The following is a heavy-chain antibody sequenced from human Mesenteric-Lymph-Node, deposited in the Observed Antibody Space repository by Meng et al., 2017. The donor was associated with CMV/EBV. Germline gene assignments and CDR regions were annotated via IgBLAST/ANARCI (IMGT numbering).Heavy chain of an antibody. V-gene: IGHV3-23*03. CDR2: IYSGGSST. CDR1: GFTFSSYA. CDR3: AKAISRSPLIEIDY. Sequence: ETLSLTCAASGFTFSSYAMSWVRQAPGKGLEWVSVIYSGGSSTYYADSVKGRFTISRDNSKNTLYLQMNSLRAEDTAVYYCAKAISRSPLIEIDYWGQGTLVTVSS. D-gene: IGHD2-2*01. J-gene: IGHJ4*02.